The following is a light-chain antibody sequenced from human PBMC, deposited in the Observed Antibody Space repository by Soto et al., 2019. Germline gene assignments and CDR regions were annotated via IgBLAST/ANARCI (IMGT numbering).Light chain of an antibody. CDR1: QGISTY. Sequence: DIQLTQYPSSLSASVGDRVTITCRVSQGISTYLNCYRQKPGKVPNLLNYSASNLQSGVPSRFSGSGSGTDLTLTISSLQPEDFASYYGQRSYTAPYTFGQGTKLEIK. CDR2: SAS. V-gene: IGKV1-27*01. J-gene: IGKJ2*01. CDR3: QRSYTAPYT.